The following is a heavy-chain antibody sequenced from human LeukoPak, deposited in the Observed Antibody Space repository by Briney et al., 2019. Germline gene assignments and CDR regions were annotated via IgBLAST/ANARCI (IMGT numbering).Heavy chain of an antibody. D-gene: IGHD4-17*01. V-gene: IGHV3-15*01. CDR2: IKSKTDGGTT. CDR1: GFTFSNAW. Sequence: GGSLRLSCAASGFTFSNAWMSWVRQAPGKGLEWVGRIKSKTDGGTTDYAAPVKGRFTISRDDSKNTLYLQMNSLRAEDTAVYYCARDDYGDYGGWFDPWGQGTLVTVSS. CDR3: ARDDYGDYGGWFDP. J-gene: IGHJ5*02.